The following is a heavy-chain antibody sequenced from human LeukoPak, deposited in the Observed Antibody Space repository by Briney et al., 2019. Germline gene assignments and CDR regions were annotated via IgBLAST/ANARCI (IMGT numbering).Heavy chain of an antibody. CDR1: GFTFSDAW. CDR2: IKSKTDGRTT. V-gene: IGHV3-15*01. Sequence: GGSLRLSCAVSGFTFSDAWVTWVRHAPGEGREWDGRIKSKTDGRTTDYAAPVKGRFTISRDDSENTLYLQMSNLKAEDTAGYYCTTDISAVLYWGQGTLVTVSS. D-gene: IGHD1-14*01. J-gene: IGHJ4*02. CDR3: TTDISAVLY.